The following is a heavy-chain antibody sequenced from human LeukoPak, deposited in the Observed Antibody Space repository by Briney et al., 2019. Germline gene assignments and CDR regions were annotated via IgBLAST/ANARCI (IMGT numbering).Heavy chain of an antibody. CDR1: GGSISSYY. CDR2: IYYSGST. Sequence: SETLSLTCTVSGGSISSYYWSWIRQSPGKGLEWIGYIYYSGSTNYNPSLKSRVTISVDTSKNQFSLKLSSVTAADTAVYYCARAGSGALRDWGQGTLVTVSS. V-gene: IGHV4-59*12. CDR3: ARAGSGALRD. D-gene: IGHD3-10*01. J-gene: IGHJ4*02.